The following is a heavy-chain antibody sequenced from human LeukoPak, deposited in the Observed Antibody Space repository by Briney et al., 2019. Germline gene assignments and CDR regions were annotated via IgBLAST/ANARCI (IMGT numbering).Heavy chain of an antibody. Sequence: GGSLRLSCAASGFTFSSYWMHWVRQAPGKGLVWVSRINTDGNSTSYADSVKGRFTISRDNAKNTLYLQMNSLRAEDTAVYYCARDGYNYYMDVWGKGTTVTVS. V-gene: IGHV3-74*01. CDR3: ARDGYNYYMDV. J-gene: IGHJ6*03. CDR1: GFTFSSYW. CDR2: INTDGNST.